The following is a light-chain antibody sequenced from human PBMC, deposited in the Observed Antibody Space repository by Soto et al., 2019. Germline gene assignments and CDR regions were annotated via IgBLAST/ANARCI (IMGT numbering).Light chain of an antibody. CDR2: DAS. CDR1: QTVSRF. V-gene: IGKV3-11*01. J-gene: IGKJ5*01. CDR3: QQFNSYPIT. Sequence: EILLTQSPATLSLSPGERATLSCRASQTVSRFLAWYQQKPGQAPRLLIYDASKRATGIPARFSGSESGTDFTLTISSLQPEDFATYYCQQFNSYPITFGQGTRLEIK.